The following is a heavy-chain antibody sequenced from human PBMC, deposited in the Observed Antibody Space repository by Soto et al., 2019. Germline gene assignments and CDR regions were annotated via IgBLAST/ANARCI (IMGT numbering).Heavy chain of an antibody. Sequence: SVKVSGKASGVTFNREDMRGVGQAPGQGLEWMGGIIPMFGTPHYAEKFQDRVTITADESTGTAYLELSSLTSEDTAVYYCATSEGRDGYSFDYWGPGTLVAVSS. CDR2: IIPMFGTP. CDR1: GVTFNRED. D-gene: IGHD5-12*01. CDR3: ATSEGRDGYSFDY. J-gene: IGHJ4*02. V-gene: IGHV1-69*13.